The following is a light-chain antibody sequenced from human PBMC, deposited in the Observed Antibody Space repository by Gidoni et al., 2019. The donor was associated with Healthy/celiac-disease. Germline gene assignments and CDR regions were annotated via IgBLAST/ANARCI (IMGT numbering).Light chain of an antibody. CDR3: CSYAGSSTLCV. V-gene: IGLV2-23*01. CDR1: SSDVGSYNL. Sequence: QSALTHPASVSGSPGQSLTISCTGTSSDVGSYNLASWYQQHPGKAPKLMIYEGSKRPSGVSNRFSGSKSGNTASLTISGLQAEDEADYYCCSYAGSSTLCVFGTGTKVTVL. CDR2: EGS. J-gene: IGLJ1*01.